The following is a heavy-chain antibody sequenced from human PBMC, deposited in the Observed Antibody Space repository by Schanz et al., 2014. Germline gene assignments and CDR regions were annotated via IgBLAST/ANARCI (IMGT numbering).Heavy chain of an antibody. D-gene: IGHD4-17*01. V-gene: IGHV3-30*18. Sequence: QVQLVESGGGVVQPGRSLRLSCGASGFTFSDYGTHWVRQAPGKGLEKVAVTSTDGTKTYYAASVKGRFIISRDNSKNTLDLQMNSLRDEDTALYYCAKDMHKDYGGKPQAFDIWGQGTMVTVSS. J-gene: IGHJ3*02. CDR1: GFTFSDYG. CDR2: TSTDGTKT. CDR3: AKDMHKDYGGKPQAFDI.